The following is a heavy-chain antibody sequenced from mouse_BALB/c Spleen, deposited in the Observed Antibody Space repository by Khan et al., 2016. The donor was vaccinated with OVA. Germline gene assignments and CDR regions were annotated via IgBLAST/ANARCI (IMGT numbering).Heavy chain of an antibody. Sequence: QVQLKQSGAELVRPGASVKLSCKTSGYIFTSYWIHWVKQRSGQGLEWIARIYPGTGSTYYNEKFKGKATLTADKSSSTAFMQVSSLKSEVSAVYFCARDDVSTWYFDVLGAGTTVTVSS. V-gene: IGHV1-76*01. CDR3: ARDDVSTWYFDV. D-gene: IGHD2-12*01. CDR2: IYPGTGST. J-gene: IGHJ1*01. CDR1: GYIFTSYW.